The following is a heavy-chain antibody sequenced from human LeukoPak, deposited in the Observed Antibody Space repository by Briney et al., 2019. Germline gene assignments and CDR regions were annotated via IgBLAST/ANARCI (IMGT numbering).Heavy chain of an antibody. CDR2: IYPGDSDT. J-gene: IGHJ5*02. CDR1: GYSFTSYW. CDR3: ARAYGSGSYYNWFDP. V-gene: IGHV5-51*01. D-gene: IGHD3-10*01. Sequence: GESLKISCKGSGYSFTSYWIGWVRQMPGKGLEWMGIIYPGDSDTRYSPSFQGQVTLSADKSISTAYLQWSSLKASDTAMYYCARAYGSGSYYNWFDPWGQGTLVTVSS.